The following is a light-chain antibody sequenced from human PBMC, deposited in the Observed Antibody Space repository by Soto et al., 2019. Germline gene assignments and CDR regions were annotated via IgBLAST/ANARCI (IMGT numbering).Light chain of an antibody. CDR1: QSIAIY. V-gene: IGKV1D-13*01. Sequence: IQITQPPSSLSASVGDRRTITCRASQSIAIYFRLIQQKPGRAPNLLIYGASKRAIGLPARFSGSGSGTEFTLTITSLQSEDFAVYYCQKYNKWPQKFGQGTKVDIK. CDR2: GAS. J-gene: IGKJ1*01. CDR3: QKYNKWPQK.